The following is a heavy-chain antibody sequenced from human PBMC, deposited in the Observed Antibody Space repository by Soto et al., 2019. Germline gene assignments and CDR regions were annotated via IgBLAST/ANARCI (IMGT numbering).Heavy chain of an antibody. D-gene: IGHD6-25*01. V-gene: IGHV3-48*01. CDR1: GFTFSSYS. CDR3: ARGEDGSTWFDR. CDR2: ISSGGGAI. J-gene: IGHJ5*02. Sequence: GGSLRLSCAASGFTFSSYSMNWVRQAPGKGLEWVSYISSGGGAIYDADSVKGRFTISRDNARNSLYLQMSSLRADDTAVYYCARGEDGSTWFDRWGQGTLVTVSS.